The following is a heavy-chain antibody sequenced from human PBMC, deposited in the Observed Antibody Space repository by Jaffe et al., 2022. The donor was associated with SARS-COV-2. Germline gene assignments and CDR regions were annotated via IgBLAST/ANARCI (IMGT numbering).Heavy chain of an antibody. D-gene: IGHD4-17*01. J-gene: IGHJ4*02. V-gene: IGHV4-61*02. CDR2: IHTSGET. CDR1: GASISSGNYY. CDR3: ARSADSTTSAILAY. Sequence: QVQLQESGPGLVKPSQTLSLTCTVSGASISSGNYYWSWIRQPAGKALEWIGRIHTSGETDYVPSLKSRVTISLDTSKNHFSLKLSSVTAADTAMYYCARSADSTTSAILAYWGQGTLVTVSS.